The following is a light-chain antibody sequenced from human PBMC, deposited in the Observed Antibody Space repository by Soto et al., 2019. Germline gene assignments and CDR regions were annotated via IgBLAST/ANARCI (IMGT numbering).Light chain of an antibody. CDR3: NSYTSSNTLV. J-gene: IGLJ2*01. Sequence: QSALTQPASVSGSPGQSITISCTGAISDVGGYNFVSWYQQHPGKAPKLMIYEVSNRPSGVSDRFSGSKSGNTASLTISGRQADDEADYYCNSYTSSNTLVFGGGTQLTVL. V-gene: IGLV2-14*01. CDR1: ISDVGGYNF. CDR2: EVS.